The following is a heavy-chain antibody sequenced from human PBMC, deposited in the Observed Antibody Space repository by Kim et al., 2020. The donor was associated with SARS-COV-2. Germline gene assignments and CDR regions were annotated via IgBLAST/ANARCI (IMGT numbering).Heavy chain of an antibody. D-gene: IGHD3-9*01. CDR2: IYYSGST. J-gene: IGHJ6*02. CDR3: AREKLLRYFEGYYYGMDV. Sequence: SETLSLTCTVSGGSVSSGSYYWSWIRQPPGKGLEWIGYIYYSGSTNYNPSLKSRATISVDTSKNQFSLKLSPVTAADTAVYYCAREKLLRYFEGYYYGMDVWGQGTTVTVSS. V-gene: IGHV4-61*01. CDR1: GGSVSSGSYY.